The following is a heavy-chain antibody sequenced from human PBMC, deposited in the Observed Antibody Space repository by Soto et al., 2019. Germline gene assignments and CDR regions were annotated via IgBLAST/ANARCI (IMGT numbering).Heavy chain of an antibody. CDR3: ARGLLGVNQAY. CDR1: GFTVSSIY. CDR2: IYSGGST. J-gene: IGHJ4*02. D-gene: IGHD3-16*01. Sequence: EVQLVESGGGLVQPGGSLRLSCAASGFTVSSIYMSWVRQAPGKGLEWVSVIYSGGSTYYAASVKGRFTISRDNSKDTLYLQMNSLRADDTAVYFCARGLLGVNQAYWGQGTLVTVSS. V-gene: IGHV3-66*01.